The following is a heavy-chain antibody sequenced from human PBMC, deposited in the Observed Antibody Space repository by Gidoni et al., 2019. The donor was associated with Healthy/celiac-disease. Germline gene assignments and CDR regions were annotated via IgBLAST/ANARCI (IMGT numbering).Heavy chain of an antibody. V-gene: IGHV3-48*03. CDR3: ARSPPVGGYFDWLLLSYFDY. CDR2: ISSSGSTI. D-gene: IGHD3-9*01. Sequence: EVQLVESGGGLVQPGGSLRLSCAASGFTFSSYEMNWVRQAPGKGLEWVSYISSSGSTIYYADSVKGRFTISRDNAKNSLYLQMNSLRAEDTAVYYCARSPPVGGYFDWLLLSYFDYWGQGTLVTVSS. J-gene: IGHJ4*02. CDR1: GFTFSSYE.